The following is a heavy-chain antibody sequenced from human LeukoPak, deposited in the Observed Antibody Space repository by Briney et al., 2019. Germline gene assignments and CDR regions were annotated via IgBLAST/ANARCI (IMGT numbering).Heavy chain of an antibody. CDR3: AREEGATQDAN. V-gene: IGHV4-38-2*02. CDR1: GFSVSSGYY. Sequence: SETLSLTCTVSGFSVSSGYYWAWIRQPPGKGLEWIGSVYHTGGTYYNPSLKSRVTISVDTSRNQFSLRLSSVTAADTAVYYCAREEGATQDANWGQGTLVLVSS. CDR2: VYHTGGT. J-gene: IGHJ4*02. D-gene: IGHD1-26*01.